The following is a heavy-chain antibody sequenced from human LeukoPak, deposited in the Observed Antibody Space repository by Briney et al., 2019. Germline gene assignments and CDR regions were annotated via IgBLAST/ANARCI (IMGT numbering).Heavy chain of an antibody. CDR1: GGTFSSYA. J-gene: IGHJ4*02. D-gene: IGHD2-2*02. Sequence: ASVKVSCKASGGTFSSYAISWVRQAPGQGLEWMGGIIPSFGTANYAQKFQGRVTITTDESTSTAYMELSSLRSEDTAVYYCARGNRLSPATAIRSKYYFDYWGQGTLVTVSS. V-gene: IGHV1-69*05. CDR3: ARGNRLSPATAIRSKYYFDY. CDR2: IIPSFGTA.